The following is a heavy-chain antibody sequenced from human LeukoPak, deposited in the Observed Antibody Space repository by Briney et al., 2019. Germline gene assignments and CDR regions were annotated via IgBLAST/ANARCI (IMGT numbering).Heavy chain of an antibody. D-gene: IGHD2-2*01. J-gene: IGHJ6*03. CDR3: ANPFSTPRSNYYIDV. CDR2: ISGSGGST. Sequence: GGSLRLSCAASGFTFSSYAMSWVRQAPGKGLEWVSAISGSGGSTYYADSVKGRFTISRDNSKSTLYLQMNSLRAEDTAVYYCANPFSTPRSNYYIDVWGKGTTVTVSS. V-gene: IGHV3-23*01. CDR1: GFTFSSYA.